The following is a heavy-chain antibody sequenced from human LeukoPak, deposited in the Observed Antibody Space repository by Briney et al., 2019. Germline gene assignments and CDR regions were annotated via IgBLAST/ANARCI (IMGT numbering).Heavy chain of an antibody. D-gene: IGHD4-11*01. CDR2: IDPNSGGT. V-gene: IGHV1-2*02. Sequence: ASVKVSCKASGYTFTDYYMHWVQQAPGQGLEWMGWIDPNSGGTKYAQRFQGRVTMTRDTSITTAYMELSMLRSDDTAVYYCARGGPSPTTVTSNWYFDLWGRGTLVTVSS. CDR3: ARGGPSPTTVTSNWYFDL. J-gene: IGHJ2*01. CDR1: GYTFTDYY.